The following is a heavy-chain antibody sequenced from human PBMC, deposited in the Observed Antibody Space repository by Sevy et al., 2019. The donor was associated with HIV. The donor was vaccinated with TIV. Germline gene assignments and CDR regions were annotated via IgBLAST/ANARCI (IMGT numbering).Heavy chain of an antibody. CDR1: GFSLSAHG. J-gene: IGHJ6*02. CDR3: AGEDIMLFGVIRGERTSAMDV. CDR2: ISGGSSYI. V-gene: IGHV3-21*01. Sequence: GGSLRLSCAGIGFSLSAHGVNWVRQAPGKGLEWVAFISGGSSYIYYEDSVRGRFIVSRDNAKNSVDLQMSSLRAEDTAVYYCAGEDIMLFGVIRGERTSAMDVWGQGTTVTVSS. D-gene: IGHD3-3*01.